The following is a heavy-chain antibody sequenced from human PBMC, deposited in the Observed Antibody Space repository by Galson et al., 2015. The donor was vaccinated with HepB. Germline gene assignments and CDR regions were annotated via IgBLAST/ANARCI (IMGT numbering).Heavy chain of an antibody. Sequence: SLRLSCAASGFTFSGSAMSWVRQAPGKGPEWVSVISGSGGTTYYADSVKGRSTISRDNSKNTLYLQMNGLRAEDTAVYYCAKEEGYIFGLPDYWGQGVLVTVSS. CDR3: AKEEGYIFGLPDY. V-gene: IGHV3-23*01. CDR2: ISGSGGTT. CDR1: GFTFSGSA. D-gene: IGHD3-3*02. J-gene: IGHJ4*02.